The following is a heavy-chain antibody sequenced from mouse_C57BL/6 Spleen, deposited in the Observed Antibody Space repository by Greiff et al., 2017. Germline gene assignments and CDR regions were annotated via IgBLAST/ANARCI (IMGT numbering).Heavy chain of an antibody. CDR2: ISDGGSYT. CDR3: AREDSSGPWFAY. Sequence: EVQLVASGGGLVKPGGSLKLSCAASGFTFSSYAMSWVRQTPEKRLEWVATISDGGSYTYYPDNVKGRFTISRDNAKNNLYLQMSHLKSEDTAMYYCAREDSSGPWFAYWGQGTLVTVSA. V-gene: IGHV5-4*01. CDR1: GFTFSSYA. J-gene: IGHJ3*01. D-gene: IGHD3-2*02.